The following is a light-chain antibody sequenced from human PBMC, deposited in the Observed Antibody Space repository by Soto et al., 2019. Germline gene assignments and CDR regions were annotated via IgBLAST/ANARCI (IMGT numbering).Light chain of an antibody. CDR1: QSVSSSY. V-gene: IGKV3-20*01. J-gene: IGKJ1*01. Sequence: EIVLTQSPGTLSLSPGERATLSCRASQSVSSSYLAWYQQKPGQAPRLLIYGASSRATGIPDRFSGSGSGTAFTLTISRLAPEDFAVYYCQQYGSSPWAFGQGTKVEIK. CDR2: GAS. CDR3: QQYGSSPWA.